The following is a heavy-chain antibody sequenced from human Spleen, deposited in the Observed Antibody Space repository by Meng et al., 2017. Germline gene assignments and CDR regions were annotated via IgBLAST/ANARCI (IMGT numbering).Heavy chain of an antibody. CDR2: IYQSGRT. V-gene: IGHV4-38-2*01. CDR1: GYYIPGSYN. D-gene: IGHD2-21*02. J-gene: IGHJ6*02. CDR3: AGGAVVTLIFYHAMDV. Sequence: SETLSLTCAVSGYYIPGSYNWRWIRQSPGTGLEWIGSIYQSGRTYYHAYLNRRVTMTADTSNNQFSLKLTSVTAADTAVYYCAGGAVVTLIFYHAMDVWGQGTTVTVSS.